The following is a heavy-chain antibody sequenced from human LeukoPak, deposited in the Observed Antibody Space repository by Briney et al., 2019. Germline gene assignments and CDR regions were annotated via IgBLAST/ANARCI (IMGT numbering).Heavy chain of an antibody. CDR3: ARTYSSSDEFDY. CDR1: GYTFTSYY. D-gene: IGHD6-13*01. Sequence: EASVKVSCKASGYTFTSYYIHWVRQAPGQGLEWMGIINPSGGSTTYAQKFQGRVAMTRDTSTSRVYMEVSSLRSEDTAVYYCARTYSSSDEFDYGGQGTLVTVSS. V-gene: IGHV1-46*01. CDR2: INPSGGST. J-gene: IGHJ4*02.